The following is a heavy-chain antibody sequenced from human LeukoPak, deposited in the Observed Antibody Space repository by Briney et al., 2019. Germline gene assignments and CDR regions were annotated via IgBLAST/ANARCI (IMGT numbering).Heavy chain of an antibody. CDR1: GFSISDYY. Sequence: PGGSLRLSCAASGFSISDYYMGWIRQGPGKGLEWLSYISRGSGDISYAGSVKGRFTISRDNAKQSLSLQMNSLRAEDTAVYYCATGSQIREPDYWGQGTLVTVSS. V-gene: IGHV3-11*01. CDR2: ISRGSGDI. D-gene: IGHD3-10*01. CDR3: ATGSQIREPDY. J-gene: IGHJ4*02.